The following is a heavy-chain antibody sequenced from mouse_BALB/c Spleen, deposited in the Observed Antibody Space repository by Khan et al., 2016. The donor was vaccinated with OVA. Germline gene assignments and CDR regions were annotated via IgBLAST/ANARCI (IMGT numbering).Heavy chain of an antibody. Sequence: VQLKESGPGLVKPSQSLSLTCTVTGYSFTSGYGWNWIRQFPGNKLEWMGYISYSGSTNYNPSLKSRISITRDTSQNRLFLQLNSVATEDTGTYYCARTARMKYWGQGTTLTVSS. CDR3: ARTARMKY. CDR2: ISYSGST. CDR1: GYSFTSGYG. D-gene: IGHD3-3*01. V-gene: IGHV3-2*02. J-gene: IGHJ2*01.